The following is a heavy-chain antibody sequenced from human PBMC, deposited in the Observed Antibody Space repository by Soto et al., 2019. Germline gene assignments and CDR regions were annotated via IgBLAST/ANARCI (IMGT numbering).Heavy chain of an antibody. D-gene: IGHD3-3*01. CDR3: VPYDFWSGYYFDY. Sequence: GGSLRLSCAASGFTFSSYCMHWVRQAPGKGLEWVAVISYDGSNKYYADSVKGRFTISRDNSKNTLYLQMNSLRAEDTAVYYCVPYDFWSGYYFDYWGQGTLVTSPQ. CDR1: GFTFSSYC. V-gene: IGHV3-30*03. CDR2: ISYDGSNK. J-gene: IGHJ4*02.